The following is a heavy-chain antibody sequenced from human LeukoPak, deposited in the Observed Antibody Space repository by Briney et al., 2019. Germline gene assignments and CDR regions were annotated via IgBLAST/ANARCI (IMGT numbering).Heavy chain of an antibody. CDR2: IKQDGSEK. Sequence: GGSLRLSCEASGFTFTSYWMSWVRQAPGKGLEWVANIKQDGSEKYYVDSVKGRFTISRDNAKNSLYLQMNSLRAEDTAVYYCARLSAVAATRYYYYGMDVWGQGTTVTVSS. D-gene: IGHD2-15*01. CDR3: ARLSAVAATRYYYYGMDV. J-gene: IGHJ6*02. CDR1: GFTFTSYW. V-gene: IGHV3-7*03.